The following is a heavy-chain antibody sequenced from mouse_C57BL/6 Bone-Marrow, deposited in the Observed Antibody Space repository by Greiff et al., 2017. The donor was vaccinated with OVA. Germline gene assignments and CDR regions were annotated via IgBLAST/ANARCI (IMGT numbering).Heavy chain of an antibody. CDR3: TTDTTVVANAMDY. CDR1: GFNIKDDY. CDR2: IDPENGDT. D-gene: IGHD1-1*01. Sequence: EVKLQESGAELVRPGASVKLSCTASGFNIKDDYMHWVKQRPEQGLEWIGWIDPENGDTEYASKFQGKATITADTSSNTAYLQLSSLTSEDTAVYYCTTDTTVVANAMDYWGQGTSVTVSS. V-gene: IGHV14-4*01. J-gene: IGHJ4*01.